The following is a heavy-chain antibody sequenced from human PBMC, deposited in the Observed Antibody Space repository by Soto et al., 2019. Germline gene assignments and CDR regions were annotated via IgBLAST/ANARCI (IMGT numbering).Heavy chain of an antibody. CDR2: IRSNGYVGTS. Sequence: GGSLRLSCTSSGFTFGDYAVNWFRQAPGKGLELIGFIRSNGYVGTSEYAASVKGRFTISIVYAKSTAYLQVNSLKTEDTALYLCGRGKPKYRATFDYWGLGTLVTVSS. CDR3: GRGKPKYRATFDY. D-gene: IGHD5-12*01. J-gene: IGHJ4*02. CDR1: GFTFGDYA. V-gene: IGHV3-49*03.